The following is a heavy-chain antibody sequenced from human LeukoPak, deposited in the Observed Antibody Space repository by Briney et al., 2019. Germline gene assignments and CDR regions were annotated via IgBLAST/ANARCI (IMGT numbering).Heavy chain of an antibody. D-gene: IGHD3-10*01. CDR1: GGSISSYY. CDR2: IYYSGDT. Sequence: SETLSLTCTVSGGSISSYYWGWIRQPPGKGLEWIGSIYYSGDTYYNPSLKSRVTISVDTSKNQFSLKMSSVTAADTAVYYCARQGSYGSGRRTWFDSWGQGTLVTVSS. J-gene: IGHJ5*01. CDR3: ARQGSYGSGRRTWFDS. V-gene: IGHV4-39*01.